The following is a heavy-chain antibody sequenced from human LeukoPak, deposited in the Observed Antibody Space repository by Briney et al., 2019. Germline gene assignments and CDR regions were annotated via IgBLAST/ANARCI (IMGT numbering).Heavy chain of an antibody. Sequence: PGGSLRLSCAASGLSFSTYSMSWVRQAPGKGLEWVSGINWNGGSTGYADSVKGRFTISRDNAKNSLYLQMNSLRAEDTALYYCARDKRIVATRDETPLSIAAAGSFDYWGQGTLVTVSS. V-gene: IGHV3-20*04. CDR3: ARDKRIVATRDETPLSIAAAGSFDY. D-gene: IGHD6-13*01. J-gene: IGHJ4*02. CDR1: GLSFSTYS. CDR2: INWNGGST.